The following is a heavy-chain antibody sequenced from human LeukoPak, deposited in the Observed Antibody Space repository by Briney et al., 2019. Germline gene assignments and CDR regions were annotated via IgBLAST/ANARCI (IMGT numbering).Heavy chain of an antibody. J-gene: IGHJ4*02. Sequence: SETLSLTCAVYGGSFSGYYWSWIRQPPGKGLEWIGEINHSGSTNYNPSLKSRVTISVDTSKNQFSLKLSSATAADTAVYYCARLQLGDFFFDYWGQGTLVTVSS. CDR2: INHSGST. CDR1: GGSFSGYY. CDR3: ARLQLGDFFFDY. V-gene: IGHV4-34*01. D-gene: IGHD7-27*01.